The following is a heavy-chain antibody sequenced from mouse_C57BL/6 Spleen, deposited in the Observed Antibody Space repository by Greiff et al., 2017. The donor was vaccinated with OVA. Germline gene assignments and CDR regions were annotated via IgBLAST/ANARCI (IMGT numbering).Heavy chain of an antibody. Sequence: VQLQQSGPELVKPGASVKIPCKASGYTFTDYNMDWVKQSHGKSLEWIGDINPNNGGTIYNQKFKGKATLTVDKSSSTAYMELRSLTSEDTAVYYCAKRGNGLLYYFDDWGQGTTLTVSS. CDR2: INPNNGGT. D-gene: IGHD2-3*01. CDR3: AKRGNGLLYYFDD. CDR1: GYTFTDYN. J-gene: IGHJ2*01. V-gene: IGHV1-18*01.